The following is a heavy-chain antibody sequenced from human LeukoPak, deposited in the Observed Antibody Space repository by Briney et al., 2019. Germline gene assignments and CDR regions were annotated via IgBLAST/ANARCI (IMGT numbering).Heavy chain of an antibody. CDR1: GFTFSSYG. Sequence: GSLRLSCAASGFTFSSYGMHWVRQAPGKGLEWVAVISYDGSNKYYADSVKGRFTISRDNSKNTLYLQMNSLRAEDTAVYYCAKGTDPGIAAAGAVLDYWGQGTLVTVSS. D-gene: IGHD6-13*01. V-gene: IGHV3-30*18. J-gene: IGHJ4*02. CDR3: AKGTDPGIAAAGAVLDY. CDR2: ISYDGSNK.